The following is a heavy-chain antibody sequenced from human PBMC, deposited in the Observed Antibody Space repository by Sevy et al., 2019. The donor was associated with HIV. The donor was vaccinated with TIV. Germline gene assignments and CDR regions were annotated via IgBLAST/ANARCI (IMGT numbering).Heavy chain of an antibody. V-gene: IGHV1-8*01. Sequence: ASVKVSCKASGYTFTSYDINWVRQATGQGLEWMGWMNPNSGNTGYAQKFQGRVTMTRNTSISTAYMELSSLRSEDTAMYYCARGRFLWFGEVSRSYYGMDVWGQGTTVTVSS. CDR1: GYTFTSYD. CDR2: MNPNSGNT. D-gene: IGHD3-10*01. J-gene: IGHJ6*02. CDR3: ARGRFLWFGEVSRSYYGMDV.